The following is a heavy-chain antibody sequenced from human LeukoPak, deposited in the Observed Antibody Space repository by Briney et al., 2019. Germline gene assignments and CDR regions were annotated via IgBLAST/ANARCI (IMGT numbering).Heavy chain of an antibody. Sequence: GASVKVSCKVSGYTFTSYGISWVRQAPGQGLEWMGWISAYNGNTKYAQKLQGRVTMTTDTSTSTAYMELRSLRSDDTAVYYCARDHGVAAAGTNWDLQHWGQGTLVTVSS. CDR3: ARDHGVAAAGTNWDLQH. CDR1: GYTFTSYG. CDR2: ISAYNGNT. J-gene: IGHJ1*01. D-gene: IGHD6-13*01. V-gene: IGHV1-18*01.